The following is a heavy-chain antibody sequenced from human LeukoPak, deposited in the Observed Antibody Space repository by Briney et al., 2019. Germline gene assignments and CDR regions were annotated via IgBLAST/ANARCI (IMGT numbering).Heavy chain of an antibody. CDR1: GFTFSSYA. J-gene: IGHJ4*02. Sequence: GGSLRLSCAASGFTFSSYAMSWVRQAPGKGLEWVSAISGSGGSTYYADSVKGRFTISRDNAKSSLYLQMNSLRAEDTAVYFCSRVTTNGYFDYWGQGTLVTVYS. V-gene: IGHV3-23*01. CDR2: ISGSGGST. CDR3: SRVTTNGYFDY. D-gene: IGHD1-1*01.